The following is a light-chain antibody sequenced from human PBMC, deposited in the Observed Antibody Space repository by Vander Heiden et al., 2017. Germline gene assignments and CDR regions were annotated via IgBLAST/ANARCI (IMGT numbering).Light chain of an antibody. Sequence: DIVMTQSPDSMAVSLGERATINCKSSLSVLYGSHNKNYLVWYQQKPGQPPKLLIYWASTRASGVPDRFSGSASGTDFTLTISSLQAEDVAVYYCQQYYTTPYTFGQGTKLEIK. CDR3: QQYYTTPYT. V-gene: IGKV4-1*01. CDR1: LSVLYGSHNKNY. CDR2: WAS. J-gene: IGKJ2*01.